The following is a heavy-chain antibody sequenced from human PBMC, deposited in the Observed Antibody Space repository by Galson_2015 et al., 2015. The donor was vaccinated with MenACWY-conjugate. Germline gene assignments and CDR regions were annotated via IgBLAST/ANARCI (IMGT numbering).Heavy chain of an antibody. CDR1: GFTLSSYA. J-gene: IGHJ1*01. Sequence: SLRLSCAASGFTLSSYAMSWVRQAPGKGLEWVSAISGSGGTYYADSVRGRFTVSRDNSKNALYLQMNSLTAEDTAVYYCAKGYSSGWSEGYLQRWGQGTLVTVSS. V-gene: IGHV3-23*01. CDR3: AKGYSSGWSEGYLQR. CDR2: ISGSGGT. D-gene: IGHD6-19*01.